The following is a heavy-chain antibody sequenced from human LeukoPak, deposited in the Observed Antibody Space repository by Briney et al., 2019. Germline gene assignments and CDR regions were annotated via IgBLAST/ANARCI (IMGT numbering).Heavy chain of an antibody. V-gene: IGHV3-64D*06. CDR2: ISSNGGST. Sequence: HPGGSLRLSCSASGFTFSSYAMHWVRQAPGKGLEYFSAISSNGGSTYYADSVKGRFTISRDNSKNTLYLQMSSLRAEDTAVYYCVKDSDDFWSGYYYFDYWGQGTLVTVSS. CDR1: GFTFSSYA. J-gene: IGHJ4*02. D-gene: IGHD3-3*01. CDR3: VKDSDDFWSGYYYFDY.